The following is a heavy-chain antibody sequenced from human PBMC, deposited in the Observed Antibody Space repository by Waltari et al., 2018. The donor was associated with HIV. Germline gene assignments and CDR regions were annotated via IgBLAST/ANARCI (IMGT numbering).Heavy chain of an antibody. CDR1: GFTFSSYA. J-gene: IGHJ6*02. Sequence: EVQLLESGGGLVQPGGSLRLSCAASGFTFSSYAMSWVRQAPGKGLGWGSAMSGSGGRTYYADSVKGRFTISRDNSKNTLYLQMNSLRAEDTAVYYCAKGCGSGYYYYGMDVWGQGTTVTVSS. D-gene: IGHD2-21*01. CDR3: AKGCGSGYYYYGMDV. CDR2: MSGSGGRT. V-gene: IGHV3-23*01.